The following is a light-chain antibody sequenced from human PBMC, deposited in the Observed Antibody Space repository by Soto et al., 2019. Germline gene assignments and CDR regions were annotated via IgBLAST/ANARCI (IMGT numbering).Light chain of an antibody. V-gene: IGKV3-20*01. J-gene: IGKJ4*01. CDR2: RVS. CDR1: QSVSNRY. Sequence: EVVLTQSPGTLSLSPGEGATLSCRASQSVSNRYFAWYQQKPGQAPRLLIYRVSSRATGIPDRFSGSGSGTDFTLTISRLEPEDFAVYYCQQYGNVPLTFXGGTKADIK. CDR3: QQYGNVPLT.